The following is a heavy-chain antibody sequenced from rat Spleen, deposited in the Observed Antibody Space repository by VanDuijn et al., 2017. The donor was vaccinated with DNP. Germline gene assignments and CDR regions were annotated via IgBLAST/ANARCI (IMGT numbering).Heavy chain of an antibody. Sequence: EVQLVESGGGLVQPGRSLKLSCAASEFTLSKSDVAWVRQAPTKGLEWVASINAGGDKTYYRDSMKGRFTISRDNARNTQYLQMDSLRSEDTATYYCTTWGWLLGMDAWGQGTSVTVSS. CDR2: INAGGDKT. CDR1: EFTLSKSD. V-gene: IGHV5S13*01. D-gene: IGHD1-12*03. J-gene: IGHJ4*01. CDR3: TTWGWLLGMDA.